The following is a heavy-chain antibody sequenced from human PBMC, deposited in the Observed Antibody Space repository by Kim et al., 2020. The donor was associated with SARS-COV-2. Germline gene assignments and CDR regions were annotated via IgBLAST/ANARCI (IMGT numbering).Heavy chain of an antibody. J-gene: IGHJ4*02. CDR3: AKDDYSHSSGWYFDY. CDR2: ISYDGSNK. V-gene: IGHV3-30*18. D-gene: IGHD6-19*01. Sequence: GGSLRLFCAASGFTFSSYGMHWVRQAPGKGLEWVAVISYDGSNKYYADSVKGRFTISRDNSKNTLYLQMNSLRAEDTAVYYCAKDDYSHSSGWYFDYWGQGTLVTVSS. CDR1: GFTFSSYG.